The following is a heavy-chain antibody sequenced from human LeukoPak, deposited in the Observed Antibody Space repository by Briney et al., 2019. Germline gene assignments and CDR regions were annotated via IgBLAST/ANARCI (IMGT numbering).Heavy chain of an antibody. CDR3: ARDLGQYYDTSDNWFDP. CDR2: ISSSSGSI. D-gene: IGHD3-22*01. Sequence: GGSLRLSCAASRFTFSSYSMNWVRQAPGKGLEWVSYISSSSGSIYYADSVKGRFTISRDNAKNSLYLQMNSLRAEDTAVYYCARDLGQYYDTSDNWFDPWGQGTLVTVSS. CDR1: RFTFSSYS. V-gene: IGHV3-48*01. J-gene: IGHJ5*02.